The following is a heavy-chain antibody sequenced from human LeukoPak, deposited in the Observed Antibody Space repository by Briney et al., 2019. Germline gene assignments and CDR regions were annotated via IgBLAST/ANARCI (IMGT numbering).Heavy chain of an antibody. Sequence: SETLSLSCTVSGGSLSSDYWSWIRQPPGKGLEWIAYIHYNGRTNYNPSLTSRVTISLDASKNQFSLKLSSVTAADTAVYYCAKGAGWYGVWGQGALVTVSS. CDR3: AKGAGWYGV. CDR1: GGSLSSDY. CDR2: IHYNGRT. V-gene: IGHV4-59*01. D-gene: IGHD6-19*01. J-gene: IGHJ4*02.